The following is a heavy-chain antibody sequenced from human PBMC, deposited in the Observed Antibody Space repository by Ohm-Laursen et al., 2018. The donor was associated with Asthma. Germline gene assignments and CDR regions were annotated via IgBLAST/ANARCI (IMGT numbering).Heavy chain of an antibody. J-gene: IGHJ4*02. CDR2: VVEGGRGTT. D-gene: IGHD3/OR15-3a*01. Sequence: GSLRLSCAASGFTFNTYAMTWVRQAPGKGLEWVSAVVEGGRGTTYYADSVKGRFTISRDDSKNTLYLQMNSLRAEDTAVYYCARDTSTGYYTHLRYWGQGTLVTVSS. CDR3: ARDTSTGYYTHLRY. V-gene: IGHV3-23*01. CDR1: GFTFNTYA.